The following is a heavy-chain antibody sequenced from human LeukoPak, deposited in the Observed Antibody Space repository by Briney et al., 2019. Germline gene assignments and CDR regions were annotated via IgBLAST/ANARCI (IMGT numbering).Heavy chain of an antibody. D-gene: IGHD3-9*01. J-gene: IGHJ3*02. Sequence: GESLKISCKGSGYSFTSYWIGWVRQMPGKGLEWMGIIYPGDSDTRYSPSFQGQVTISADKSISTAYLQWSSLKASDTAMYYCARPRSPRYFDWLLDAFDIWGQGTMVTVSS. CDR2: IYPGDSDT. V-gene: IGHV5-51*01. CDR1: GYSFTSYW. CDR3: ARPRSPRYFDWLLDAFDI.